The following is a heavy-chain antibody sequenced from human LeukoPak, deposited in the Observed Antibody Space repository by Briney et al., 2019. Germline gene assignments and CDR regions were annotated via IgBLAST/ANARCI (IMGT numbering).Heavy chain of an antibody. CDR2: IYYSGST. Sequence: SETLSLTCTVSGGSISSYYWSWIRQPPGKGLEWIGYIYYSGSTNYNPSLKSRVTISVDTSKNQFSLKLSSVTAADTAVYYCARSQTYSSSWHYYYYYGMDVWGQGTTVTVSS. V-gene: IGHV4-59*01. CDR1: GGSISSYY. CDR3: ARSQTYSSSWHYYYYYGMDV. D-gene: IGHD6-13*01. J-gene: IGHJ6*02.